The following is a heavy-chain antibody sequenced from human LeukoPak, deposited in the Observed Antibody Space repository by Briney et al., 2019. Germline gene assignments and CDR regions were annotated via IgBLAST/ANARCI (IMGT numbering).Heavy chain of an antibody. CDR3: ARAHSDIVVVPAGY. V-gene: IGHV3-21*01. J-gene: IGHJ4*02. CDR1: GFTFSSYS. CDR2: ISSSSSYI. Sequence: GGSLRLSCAASGFTFSSYSMNWVRQAPGKGLEWVSSISSSSSYIYYADSVKGRFTISRDNAKNSLYLQRNSLRAEDTAVYYCARAHSDIVVVPAGYWGQGTLVTVSS. D-gene: IGHD2-2*01.